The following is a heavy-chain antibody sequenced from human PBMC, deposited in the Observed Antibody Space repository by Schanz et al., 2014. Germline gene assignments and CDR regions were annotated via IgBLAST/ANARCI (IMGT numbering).Heavy chain of an antibody. J-gene: IGHJ1*01. CDR3: AKGFFLAAAGHEYFQH. V-gene: IGHV3-23*04. CDR1: GFTFSNHA. D-gene: IGHD6-13*01. CDR2: ISGRGGRT. Sequence: EVQLVESGGGLVQPGGSLRLSCATSGFTFSNHAMSWVRQAPGKGLEWVSSISGRGGRTYYADSVKGRFTISRDNSKNTLYPQMNSLSAQHTAVYSCAKGFFLAAAGHEYFQHWGQGTLVTVSS.